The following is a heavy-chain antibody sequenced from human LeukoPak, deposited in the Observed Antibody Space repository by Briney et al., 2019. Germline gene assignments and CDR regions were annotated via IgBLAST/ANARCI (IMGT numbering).Heavy chain of an antibody. V-gene: IGHV1/OR15-1*04. Sequence: GASVKVSCKASGYIFTDYYMHWVRQAPGQELGWMGRINPNSGDTGYVQKFQGRVTMTRSTSISTAYMELSSLRSEDTAIYYCARGGFGSGSHFDYWGQGTLVTVSS. D-gene: IGHD3-10*01. CDR1: GYIFTDYY. J-gene: IGHJ4*02. CDR2: INPNSGDT. CDR3: ARGGFGSGSHFDY.